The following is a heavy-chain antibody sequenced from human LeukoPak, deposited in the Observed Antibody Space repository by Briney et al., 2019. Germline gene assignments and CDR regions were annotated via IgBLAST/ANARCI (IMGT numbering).Heavy chain of an antibody. V-gene: IGHV3-30-3*01. D-gene: IGHD5-12*01. CDR2: ISYDGSNK. CDR3: AREWPGDAFDI. Sequence: GGSLRLSCAASGFTFSSYAMHWVRQAPGKGLEWVAVISYDGSNKYYADSVKGRFTISRDNSKNTLYLQMNSLRAEDTAVYYCAREWPGDAFDIWGQGTMVTVSS. CDR1: GFTFSSYA. J-gene: IGHJ3*02.